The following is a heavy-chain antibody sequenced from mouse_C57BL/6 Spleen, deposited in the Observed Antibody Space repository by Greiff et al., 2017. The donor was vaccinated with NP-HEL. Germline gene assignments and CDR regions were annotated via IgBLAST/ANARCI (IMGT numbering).Heavy chain of an antibody. D-gene: IGHD1-1*01. V-gene: IGHV1-18*01. J-gene: IGHJ2*01. CDR1: GYTFTDYN. CDR2: INPNNGGT. CDR3: AILGYYGSSSYFDY. Sequence: VQLKESGPELVKPGASVKIPCKASGYTFTDYNMDWVKQSHGKSLEWIGDINPNNGGTIYNQKFKGKATLTVDKSSSTAYMELRSLTSEDTAVYYCAILGYYGSSSYFDYWGQGTTLTVSS.